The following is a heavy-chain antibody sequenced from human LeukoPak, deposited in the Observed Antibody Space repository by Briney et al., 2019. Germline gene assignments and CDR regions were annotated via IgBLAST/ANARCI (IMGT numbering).Heavy chain of an antibody. CDR1: GGSISSYY. CDR3: ARLTGYRIESAFDI. Sequence: KSSETLSLTCTVSGGSISSYYWSWIRQPPGKGLEGIGYIYYSGSTNYNPSLKSRVTISVDTSKNQFSLKLSSVTAADTAVYYCARLTGYRIESAFDIWGQGTMVTVSS. J-gene: IGHJ3*02. D-gene: IGHD3-9*01. V-gene: IGHV4-59*01. CDR2: IYYSGST.